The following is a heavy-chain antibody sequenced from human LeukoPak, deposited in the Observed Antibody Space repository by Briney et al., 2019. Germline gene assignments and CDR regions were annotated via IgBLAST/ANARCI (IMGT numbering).Heavy chain of an antibody. D-gene: IGHD2-21*02. CDR2: FDPEDGET. CDR3: ATAIDFHSAYFDY. J-gene: IGHJ4*02. V-gene: IGHV1-24*01. Sequence: ASVKVSCKVSGYTLTELSMHWARQAPGKGLEWMGGFDPEDGETIYAQKFQGRVTTTEDTSTDTAYMELSSLRSEDTAVYYCATAIDFHSAYFDYWGQGTLVTVSS. CDR1: GYTLTELS.